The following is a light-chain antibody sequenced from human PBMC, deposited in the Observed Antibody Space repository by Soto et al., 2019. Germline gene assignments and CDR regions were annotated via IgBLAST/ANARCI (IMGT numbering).Light chain of an antibody. CDR1: SRDVGGYNY. CDR3: SSYAGSNNYV. V-gene: IGLV2-8*01. CDR2: EVS. J-gene: IGLJ1*01. Sequence: QSALTQPPSASGSPGQSVTIPCTGTSRDVGGYNYVSWYQQHPGKAPKPMIYEVSKRPSGVPDRFSGSKSGNTASLTVSGLQAEDDDDYYCSSYAGSNNYVFGTGTKLTVL.